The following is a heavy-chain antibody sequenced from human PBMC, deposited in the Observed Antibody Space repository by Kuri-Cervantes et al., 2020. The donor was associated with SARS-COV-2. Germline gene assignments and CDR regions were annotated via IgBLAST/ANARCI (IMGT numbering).Heavy chain of an antibody. J-gene: IGHJ6*03. Sequence: GGSLRLSCAASGFTFSSYSMNWVRQAPGKGLEWVSSISSSSSYIYYADSVKGRFTISRDNAKNSLYLQMNSPRAEDTAVYYCARDVAAGRAYYYYMDVWGKGTTVTVSS. V-gene: IGHV3-21*01. CDR1: GFTFSSYS. CDR2: ISSSSSYI. CDR3: ARDVAAGRAYYYYMDV. D-gene: IGHD6-13*01.